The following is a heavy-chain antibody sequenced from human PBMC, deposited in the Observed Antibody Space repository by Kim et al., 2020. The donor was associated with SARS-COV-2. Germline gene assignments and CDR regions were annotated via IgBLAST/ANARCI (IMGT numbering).Heavy chain of an antibody. D-gene: IGHD3-9*01. J-gene: IGHJ4*02. CDR1: GFTFSNAW. Sequence: GGSLRLSCAASGFTFSNAWMSWVRQAPGKGLEWVGRIKSKTDGGTTDYAAPVKGRFTISRDDSKNTLYLQMNSLKTEDTAVYYCTTGLYYDILTGYYHYYFDYWGQGTLVTVSS. V-gene: IGHV3-15*01. CDR3: TTGLYYDILTGYYHYYFDY. CDR2: IKSKTDGGTT.